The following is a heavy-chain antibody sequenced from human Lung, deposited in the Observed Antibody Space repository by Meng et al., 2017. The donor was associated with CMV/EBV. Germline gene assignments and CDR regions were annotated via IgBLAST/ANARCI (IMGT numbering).Heavy chain of an antibody. V-gene: IGHV1-2*02. CDR3: ARPGRDFLSGYQAHLLMDV. Sequence: ASVXVSCKASGYTFTGYYMHWVRQAPGQGLEWMGCINPNSGGTNYAQKFQGRVTMTRDTSISTAYMELSRLRSDDTAVYYCARPGRDFLSGYQAHLLMDVWGQGTTVTVSS. D-gene: IGHD3-3*01. CDR1: GYTFTGYY. CDR2: INPNSGGT. J-gene: IGHJ6*02.